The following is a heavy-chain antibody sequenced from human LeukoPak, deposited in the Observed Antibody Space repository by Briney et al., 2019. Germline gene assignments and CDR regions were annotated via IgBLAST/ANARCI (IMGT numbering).Heavy chain of an antibody. CDR2: IYYSGST. V-gene: IGHV4-39*07. CDR1: GGSISSSSYY. CDR3: ARKGEGGPYDPVSNWFDP. D-gene: IGHD3-22*01. J-gene: IGHJ5*02. Sequence: SETPSLTCTVSGGSISSSSYYWGWIRQPPGKGLEWVGSIYYSGSTYYNPSLKSRVTISVDTSKNQFSLKLSSVTAADTAVYYCARKGEGGPYDPVSNWFDPWGQGTLVTVSS.